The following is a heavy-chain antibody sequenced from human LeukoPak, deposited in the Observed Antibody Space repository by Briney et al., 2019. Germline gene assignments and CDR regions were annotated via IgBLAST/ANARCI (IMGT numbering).Heavy chain of an antibody. CDR1: GGSISSYY. J-gene: IGHJ4*02. CDR2: ISYSGST. Sequence: PSETLSLTCTVSGGSISSYYWSWIRQPPGKGLEWIGYISYSGSTNYNPSLKSRVTISADTSKNQFSLKLSSVTAADTAVYYCARGSSGYSYGWGQGTLVTVSS. CDR3: ARGSSGYSYG. V-gene: IGHV4-59*01. D-gene: IGHD5-18*01.